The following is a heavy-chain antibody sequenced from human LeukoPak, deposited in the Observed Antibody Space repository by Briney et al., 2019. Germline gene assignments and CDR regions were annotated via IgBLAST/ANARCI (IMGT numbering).Heavy chain of an antibody. CDR1: GFTFSSYA. CDR3: AILPRRGYCSSTSCYAVDY. V-gene: IGHV3-23*01. D-gene: IGHD2-2*01. Sequence: GGSLRLSCAASGFTFSSYAMSWVRQAPGKGLEWVSAISDSGGSTYYADSVKGRFTISRDNSKNTLYMQMNSLRAEDTAVYYCAILPRRGYCSSTSCYAVDYWGQGTLVTVSS. J-gene: IGHJ4*02. CDR2: ISDSGGST.